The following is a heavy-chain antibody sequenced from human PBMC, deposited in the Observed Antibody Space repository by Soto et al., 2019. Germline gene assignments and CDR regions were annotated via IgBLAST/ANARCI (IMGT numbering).Heavy chain of an antibody. CDR3: AKGPDIVLMVYEGTRFDY. V-gene: IGHV3-30*18. CDR2: ISYDGSNK. D-gene: IGHD2-8*01. J-gene: IGHJ4*02. Sequence: GGSLRLSCAASGFTFSSYGMNWVRQAPGKGLEWVAVISYDGSNKYYADSVKGRFTISRDNSKNTLYLQMNSLRAEDTAVYYCAKGPDIVLMVYEGTRFDYWGQGTLVTVSS. CDR1: GFTFSSYG.